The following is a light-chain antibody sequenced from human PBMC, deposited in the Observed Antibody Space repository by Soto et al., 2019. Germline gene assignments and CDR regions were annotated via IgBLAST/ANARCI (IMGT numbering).Light chain of an antibody. J-gene: IGLJ3*02. CDR3: ETWESNTQV. Sequence: QSVLTQSSSASASLGSSVKLTCTLSSGHSSYIIAWHQQQPGKAPRYLMKLEGSGNYNKGSGVPDRFSGSSSGADRYLTISNLQFEDEAEYYCETWESNTQVFGGGTKLTVL. CDR2: LEGSGNY. CDR1: SGHSSYI. V-gene: IGLV4-60*02.